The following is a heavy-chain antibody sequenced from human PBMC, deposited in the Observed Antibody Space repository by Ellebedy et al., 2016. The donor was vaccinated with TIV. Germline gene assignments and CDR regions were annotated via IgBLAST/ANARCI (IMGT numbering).Heavy chain of an antibody. V-gene: IGHV4-59*01. CDR1: GSSITTYY. CDR2: IYNVELT. D-gene: IGHD3-10*01. CDR3: ARGVVRGVAAFDI. J-gene: IGHJ3*02. Sequence: MPSETLSLTCSLSGSSITTYYWSWIRQPPGKGLEWNGYIYNVELTNYSPSLKSRTPISIDTSKKQFSLHLTSVTVADTALYFRARGVVRGVAAFDIWGPGTMVIVSS.